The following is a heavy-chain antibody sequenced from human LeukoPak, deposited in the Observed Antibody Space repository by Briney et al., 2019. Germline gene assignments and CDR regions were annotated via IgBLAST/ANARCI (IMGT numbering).Heavy chain of an antibody. D-gene: IGHD3-10*01. V-gene: IGHV3-48*01. CDR3: ARDSITMVRGVIIFLRPFDY. CDR1: GFTFSSYY. Sequence: GGSLRLSCTASGFTFSSYYMNWVRQAPGKGLEWVSYISSSSSTIYYADSVNGRFTISRDNAKNSLYLQMNSLRAEDTAVYYCARDSITMVRGVIIFLRPFDYWGQGTLVTVSS. CDR2: ISSSSSTI. J-gene: IGHJ4*02.